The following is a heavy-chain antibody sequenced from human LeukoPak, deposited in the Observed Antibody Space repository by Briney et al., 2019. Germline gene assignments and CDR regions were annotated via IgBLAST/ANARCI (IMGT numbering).Heavy chain of an antibody. CDR3: AKDRSCTGSSCNVGS. V-gene: IGHV3-23*01. J-gene: IGHJ3*01. D-gene: IGHD2-2*01. CDR1: GFTSSSFA. CDR2: ISGSGGST. Sequence: GGSLRLSCAASGFTSSSFAMSWVRQAPGKGLEWVSAISGSGGSTYYADSVKGRFTISRDNSKNTLFLQMNSLRAEDTAVYYCAKDRSCTGSSCNVGSWGQGTMVTVSS.